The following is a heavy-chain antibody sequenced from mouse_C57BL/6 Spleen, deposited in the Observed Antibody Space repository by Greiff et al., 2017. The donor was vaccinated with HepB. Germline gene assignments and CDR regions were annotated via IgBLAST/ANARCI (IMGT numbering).Heavy chain of an antibody. Sequence: EVKLEESGPGLVKPSQSLSLTCSVTGYSITSGYYWNWIRQFPGNKLEWMGYISYDGSNNYNPSLKNRISIPRDTSKNQFFLKLNSVTTEDTATYYCATPYDYDGAWFAYWGQGTLVTVSA. CDR1: GYSITSGYY. V-gene: IGHV3-6*01. CDR3: ATPYDYDGAWFAY. D-gene: IGHD2-4*01. CDR2: ISYDGSN. J-gene: IGHJ3*01.